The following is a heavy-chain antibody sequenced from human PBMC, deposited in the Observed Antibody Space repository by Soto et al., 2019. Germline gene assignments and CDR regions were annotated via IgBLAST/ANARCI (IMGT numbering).Heavy chain of an antibody. CDR2: ISSSSSYI. CDR3: ERSESVAAFDI. J-gene: IGHJ3*02. V-gene: IGHV3-21*01. CDR1: GFTFSSYS. Sequence: GGSLRLSCAASGFTFSSYSMNWVRQAPGKGLEWVSSISSSSSYIYYADSVKGRFTISRDNAKNSLYLQMNSLRAEDTAVYYCERSESVAAFDIWGQGTMVTVSS.